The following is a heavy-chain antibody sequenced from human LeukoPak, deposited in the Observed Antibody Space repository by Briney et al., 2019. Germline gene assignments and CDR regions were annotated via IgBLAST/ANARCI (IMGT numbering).Heavy chain of an antibody. V-gene: IGHV3-30*18. CDR1: GLTFSTYG. D-gene: IGHD4-17*01. CDR2: ISFDGNNK. Sequence: PGGSLRLSCAASGLTFSTYGMHWVRQAPGKGLEWVAVISFDGNNKYYADSMKGRFTISRDNSKSTLYLQMNSLRAEDTAVYYCAEDPSSGDYGDRYYFDYWGQGTLVTVSS. CDR3: AEDPSSGDYGDRYYFDY. J-gene: IGHJ4*02.